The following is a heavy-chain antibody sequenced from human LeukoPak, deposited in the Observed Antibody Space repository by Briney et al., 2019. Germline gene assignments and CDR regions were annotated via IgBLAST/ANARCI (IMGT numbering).Heavy chain of an antibody. D-gene: IGHD3-10*01. Sequence: AGSLSLSWSVAGFIVGKKYRTCVGQPPGKGLEWVSANYIGGTTYYADSVKGRFNISRDDSKNTVFLQMNSLRAEDTALYYCARGGEDSPLWFEPKQYHFDCWGQGALVTVSS. CDR2: NYIGGTT. V-gene: IGHV3-53*01. CDR3: ARGGEDSPLWFEPKQYHFDC. CDR1: GFIVGKKY. J-gene: IGHJ4*02.